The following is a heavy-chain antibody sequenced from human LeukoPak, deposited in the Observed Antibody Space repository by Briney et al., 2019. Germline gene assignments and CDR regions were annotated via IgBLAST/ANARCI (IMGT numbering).Heavy chain of an antibody. V-gene: IGHV3-9*01. CDR1: GFSFDDYA. Sequence: PGGSLRLSCVGSGFSFDDYAMHWVRQAPGKGLEWVSGINWNSGSIAYAGSVKGRFTISRDNAKNSLYLQMNSLRPEDTALYYCAKASASSWDRPFDYWGQGILVTVSS. CDR2: INWNSGSI. CDR3: AKASASSWDRPFDY. J-gene: IGHJ4*02. D-gene: IGHD6-13*01.